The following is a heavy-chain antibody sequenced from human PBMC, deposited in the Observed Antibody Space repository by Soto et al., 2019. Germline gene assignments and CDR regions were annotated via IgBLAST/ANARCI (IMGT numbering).Heavy chain of an antibody. V-gene: IGHV4-31*03. D-gene: IGHD3-22*01. Sequence: SETLSLTCTVSGGSISSGGYYWSWIRQHPGKGLEWIGYIYYSGSTYYNPSLKSRVTISVDTSKNQFSLKLSSVTAADTAVYYCARVDDSSANWFDPCGQRTLVTVSS. J-gene: IGHJ5*02. CDR3: ARVDDSSANWFDP. CDR1: GGSISSGGYY. CDR2: IYYSGST.